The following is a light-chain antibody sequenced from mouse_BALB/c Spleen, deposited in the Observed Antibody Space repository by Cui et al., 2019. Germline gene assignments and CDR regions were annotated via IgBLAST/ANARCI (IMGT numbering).Light chain of an antibody. J-gene: IGKJ4*01. CDR2: EGN. CDR3: LQSDNLPFT. Sequence: TTVTTSPDSLSMAIGEKVTIRCITRTDIEDDMNGYQQKTGEPPKLLISEGNILRAGGPSRFSSSGYGTDFVFTIENRLSEDVADDYCLQSDNLPFTFGSGTKLEIK. V-gene: IGKV17-121*01. CDR1: TDIEDD.